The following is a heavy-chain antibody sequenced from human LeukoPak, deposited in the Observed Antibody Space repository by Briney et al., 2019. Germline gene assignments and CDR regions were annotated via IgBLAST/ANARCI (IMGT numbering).Heavy chain of an antibody. Sequence: ASVKVFCKASGYTFTGYYMHWVRQAPGQGLEWMGWINPNSGGTNYAQKFQGRVTMTRDASISTAYMELSRLRSDDTAVYYCARDEDSSSWYLNWFDPWGQGTLVTVSS. J-gene: IGHJ5*02. D-gene: IGHD6-13*01. CDR2: INPNSGGT. V-gene: IGHV1-2*02. CDR3: ARDEDSSSWYLNWFDP. CDR1: GYTFTGYY.